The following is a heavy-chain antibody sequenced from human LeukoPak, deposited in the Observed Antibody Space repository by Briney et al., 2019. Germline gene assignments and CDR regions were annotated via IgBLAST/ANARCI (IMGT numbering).Heavy chain of an antibody. V-gene: IGHV5-10-1*01. CDR1: GYSFTSYW. Sequence: GESLRISCKGSGYSFTSYWISWVRQMPGKGLEWMGRIDPSDSYTNYSPSFQGHVTISADKSISTAYLPWSSLKASDTAMYYCAIGGTAAAGFNWFDPWGQGTLVTVSS. D-gene: IGHD6-13*01. J-gene: IGHJ5*02. CDR2: IDPSDSYT. CDR3: AIGGTAAAGFNWFDP.